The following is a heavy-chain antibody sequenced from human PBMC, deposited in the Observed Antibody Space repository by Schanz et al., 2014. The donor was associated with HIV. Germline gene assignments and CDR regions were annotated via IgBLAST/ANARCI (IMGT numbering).Heavy chain of an antibody. CDR3: ASAYSGSSQFEN. CDR1: GFTFSSYA. Sequence: EVQLLESGGGLVQPGGSLRLSCAASGFTFSSYAMSWVRQAPGKGLEWVANIKPDGSETHYMDFVKGRFIISRDNTKNTLYLHLTSLRVEDTAVYFCASAYSGSSQFENWGQGDLLTVTT. CDR2: IKPDGSET. V-gene: IGHV3-7*01. J-gene: IGHJ4*02. D-gene: IGHD6-6*01.